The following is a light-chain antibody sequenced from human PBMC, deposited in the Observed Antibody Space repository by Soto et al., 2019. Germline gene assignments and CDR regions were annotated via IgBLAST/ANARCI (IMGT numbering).Light chain of an antibody. Sequence: DIQISPSPSTVSGSVGARVTITYRASQTISSWLAWYQQKPGKAPKLLIYKASTLKSGVPSRFSGSGSGTEFTLTISSLQPDDFATYYCQHYDSYSEAFGQGTEVDI. CDR3: QHYDSYSEA. V-gene: IGKV1-5*03. J-gene: IGKJ1*01. CDR1: QTISSW. CDR2: KAS.